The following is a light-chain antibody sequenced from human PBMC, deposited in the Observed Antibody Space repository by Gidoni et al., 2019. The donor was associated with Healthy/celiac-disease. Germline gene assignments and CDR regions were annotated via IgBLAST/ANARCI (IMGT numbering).Light chain of an antibody. CDR2: GNS. J-gene: IGLJ3*02. CDR1: SSHIGAGYD. CDR3: QSYDSSLSGWV. Sequence: QSVLTQPPSVSGAPGQRVTISCTGSSSHIGAGYDVHWYQQLPGTAPKLLIYGNSNRPSGVPDRFSGPKSGTSASLAITGLQAEDEADYYCQSYDSSLSGWVFGGGTKLTVL. V-gene: IGLV1-40*01.